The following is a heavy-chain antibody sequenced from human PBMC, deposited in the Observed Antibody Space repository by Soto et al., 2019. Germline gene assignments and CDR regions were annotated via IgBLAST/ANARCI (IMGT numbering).Heavy chain of an antibody. D-gene: IGHD3-10*01. J-gene: IGHJ6*02. CDR3: VRGGPRSFYYYGLEV. Sequence: SDTLALTCDVSGGSVNSNHWWTWFRQPPGKGLEWIGEMYHTGGSNYNPSLNSRVTMSVDKSKNQFSLKLTSVTAADTAVYYCVRGGPRSFYYYGLEVWGQGTTVTVFS. CDR1: GGSVNSNHW. V-gene: IGHV4-4*02. CDR2: MYHTGGS.